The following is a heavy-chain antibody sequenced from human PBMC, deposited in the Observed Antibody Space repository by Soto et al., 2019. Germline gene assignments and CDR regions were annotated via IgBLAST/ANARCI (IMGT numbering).Heavy chain of an antibody. CDR2: VRNKVNSYTT. V-gene: IGHV3-72*01. CDR3: SREGIVTTPYYTDY. CDR1: GFTFSDYY. Sequence: EVQLVESGGGLVQPEGSLRLSCVASGFTFSDYYMDWVRQAPGKGLEWVGRVRNKVNSYTTEYAASVKGRFTVSRDDSRNSVYLQMNSLKTGDTAMYYCSREGIVTTPYYTDYWGLGTLVPVSS. D-gene: IGHD1-26*01. J-gene: IGHJ4*02.